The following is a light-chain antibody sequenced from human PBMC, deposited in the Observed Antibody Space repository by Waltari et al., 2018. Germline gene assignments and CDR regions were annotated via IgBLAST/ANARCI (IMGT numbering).Light chain of an antibody. CDR1: RSIGIC. J-gene: IGKJ1*01. Sequence: SCSASRSIGICLAWYQRKPAQSPSLLMYPTSSRATGIPNRFSGGGSGTDFSLTISRLDPEDFAVYYCQEYESLPTTFGQGTKVEIK. CDR2: PTS. V-gene: IGKV3-20*01. CDR3: QEYESLPTT.